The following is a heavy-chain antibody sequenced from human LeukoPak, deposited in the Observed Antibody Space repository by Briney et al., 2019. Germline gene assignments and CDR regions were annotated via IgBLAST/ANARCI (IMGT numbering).Heavy chain of an antibody. J-gene: IGHJ4*02. V-gene: IGHV1-18*01. CDR1: GYTFTSYG. CDR2: ISTYNGNT. D-gene: IGHD3-22*01. CDR3: ARARGSSGYYSLDY. Sequence: GASVKVSCKASGYTFTSYGISWVRQAPGQGLEWMGWISTYNGNTNYAQKFQGRVTMTTDTSTSTAYMELSRLTSDDTALYYCARARGSSGYYSLDYWGQGTLVTVSS.